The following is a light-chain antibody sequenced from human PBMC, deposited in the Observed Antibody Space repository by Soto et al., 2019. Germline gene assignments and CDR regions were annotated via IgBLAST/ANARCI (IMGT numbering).Light chain of an antibody. CDR1: QSISIN. V-gene: IGKV1-39*01. J-gene: IGKJ2*01. CDR3: QQTYTTRVYT. Sequence: DILLTQSPTSLSASVGDTVTITCRASQSISINLNWYQHRPGEPPKVLIYAASTLATGAPSRFSGSGVGTDFTLTISSLQLADFATYYWQQTYTTRVYTFGQGTKLEFK. CDR2: AAS.